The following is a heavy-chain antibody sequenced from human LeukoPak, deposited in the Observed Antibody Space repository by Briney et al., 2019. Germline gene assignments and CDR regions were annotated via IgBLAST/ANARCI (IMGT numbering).Heavy chain of an antibody. CDR2: INPSGFTT. V-gene: IGHV1-46*01. Sequence: ASVKVSCKASGGIFTSYTISWVRQAPGQGLEWMGMINPSGFTTTYAQKFQGRVAMTRDMSTSTVYMQLSSLRSGDTAVYYCARDLKGYSDSSGYLPLGYWGQGTLVTVSS. CDR3: ARDLKGYSDSSGYLPLGY. D-gene: IGHD3-22*01. J-gene: IGHJ4*02. CDR1: GGIFTSYT.